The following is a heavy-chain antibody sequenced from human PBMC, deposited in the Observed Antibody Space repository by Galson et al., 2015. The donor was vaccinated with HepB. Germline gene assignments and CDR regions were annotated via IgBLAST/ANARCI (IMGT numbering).Heavy chain of an antibody. CDR2: ISYEGSDK. Sequence: SLRLSCAASGFTFRSYGMHWVRQVPGKGLQWVALISYEGSDKYYADSVKGRFTISRDNSKNTMYLQMNSLRPEETAIYYCAKDPNIVGDHYGMDVWGQGTTVIVSS. D-gene: IGHD1-26*01. CDR1: GFTFRSYG. J-gene: IGHJ6*02. CDR3: AKDPNIVGDHYGMDV. V-gene: IGHV3-30*18.